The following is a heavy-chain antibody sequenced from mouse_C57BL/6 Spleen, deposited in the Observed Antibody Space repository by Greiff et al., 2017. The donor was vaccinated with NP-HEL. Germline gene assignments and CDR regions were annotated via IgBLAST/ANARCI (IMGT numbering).Heavy chain of an antibody. D-gene: IGHD3-1*01. Sequence: QVQLQQPGAELVRPGTSVKLSCKASGYTFTSYWMHWVKQRPGQGLEWIGVIDPSDSYTNYNQKFKGKATLTVDTSSSTAYMQLSSLTSEDSAVYYCARGGLGDGGFDYWGQGTTLTVSS. CDR1: GYTFTSYW. CDR2: IDPSDSYT. V-gene: IGHV1-59*01. J-gene: IGHJ2*01. CDR3: ARGGLGDGGFDY.